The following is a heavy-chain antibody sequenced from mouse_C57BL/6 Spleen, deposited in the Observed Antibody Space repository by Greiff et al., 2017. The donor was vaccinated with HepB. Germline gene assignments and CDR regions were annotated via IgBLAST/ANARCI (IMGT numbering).Heavy chain of an antibody. Sequence: EVKLMESGGGLVKPGGSLKLSCAASGFTFSSYAMSWVRQTPEKRLEWVATISDGGSYTYYPDNVKGRFTISSDNAKNNLYLQMSHLKSEDTAMYYCARDQSNYVPYAMDYWGQGTSVTVSS. CDR3: ARDQSNYVPYAMDY. D-gene: IGHD2-5*01. CDR2: ISDGGSYT. V-gene: IGHV5-4*01. CDR1: GFTFSSYA. J-gene: IGHJ4*01.